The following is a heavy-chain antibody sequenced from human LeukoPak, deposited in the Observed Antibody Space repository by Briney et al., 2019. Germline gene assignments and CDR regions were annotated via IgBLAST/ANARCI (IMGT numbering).Heavy chain of an antibody. CDR3: ARDGGGSSWQIYYYYMDV. J-gene: IGHJ6*03. CDR1: GFTFSSYS. V-gene: IGHV3-21*01. Sequence: GGSLRLSCAASGFTFSSYSMNWVRQAPGKGLEWVSSISSSSSYIYYADSVKGRFTISRDNAKNSLYPQMNSLRAEDTAVYYCARDGGGSSWQIYYYYMDVWGKGTTVTVSS. CDR2: ISSSSSYI. D-gene: IGHD6-13*01.